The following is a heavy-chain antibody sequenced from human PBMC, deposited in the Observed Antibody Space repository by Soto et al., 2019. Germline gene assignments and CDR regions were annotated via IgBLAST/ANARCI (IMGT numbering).Heavy chain of an antibody. D-gene: IGHD3-22*01. CDR2: IYSGGST. CDR3: HFSNYYDSSGYYRDAFDI. V-gene: IGHV3-53*01. Sequence: VGSLRLSCAASGFTVSSNYMSWVRQAPGKGLEWVSVIYSGGSTYYADSVKGRFTISRDNSKNTLYLQMNSLRAEDTAVYYCHFSNYYDSSGYYRDAFDIWGQGTMVTVSS. J-gene: IGHJ3*02. CDR1: GFTVSSNY.